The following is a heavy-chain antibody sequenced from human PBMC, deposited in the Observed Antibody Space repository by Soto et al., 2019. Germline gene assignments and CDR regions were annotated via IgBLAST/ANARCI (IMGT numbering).Heavy chain of an antibody. Sequence: GGSLRLSCAASGFTVSSYSMNWVRQAPGKGLEWVSSISSSSSYIYYADSVKGRFTISRDNAKNSLYLQMNSLRAEDTAVYYCARVRGTSIYYYYMDVWGKGTTVTVSS. CDR2: ISSSSSYI. D-gene: IGHD2-2*01. CDR3: ARVRGTSIYYYYMDV. V-gene: IGHV3-21*01. CDR1: GFTVSSYS. J-gene: IGHJ6*03.